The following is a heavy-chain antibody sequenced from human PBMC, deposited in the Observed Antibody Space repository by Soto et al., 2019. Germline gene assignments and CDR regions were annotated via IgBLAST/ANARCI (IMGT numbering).Heavy chain of an antibody. J-gene: IGHJ4*02. Sequence: PGGSLRLSCAASGFTFSSYAMSWVRQTPGKGLEWVSAISGSGGSTYYADSVKGRFTISRDNSKNTLYLQMNSLRAEDTAVYYCAKDPSLIVVVALPYYWGQGTLVTVSS. CDR1: GFTFSSYA. CDR2: ISGSGGST. D-gene: IGHD2-15*01. V-gene: IGHV3-23*01. CDR3: AKDPSLIVVVALPYY.